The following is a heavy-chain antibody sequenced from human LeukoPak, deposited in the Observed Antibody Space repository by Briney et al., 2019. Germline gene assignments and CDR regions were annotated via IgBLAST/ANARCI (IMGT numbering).Heavy chain of an antibody. Sequence: SETLSLTCAVYGGSFIGYYWSWIRQPPGKGLEWIGEINHSGSTNYNPSLKSRVTISVDTSKNQFSLKLSSVTAADTATYYCVKGYYGSRGHSEPFEYWSQGTLVIVSS. CDR2: INHSGST. CDR1: GGSFIGYY. CDR3: VKGYYGSRGHSEPFEY. V-gene: IGHV4-34*01. D-gene: IGHD3-22*01. J-gene: IGHJ4*02.